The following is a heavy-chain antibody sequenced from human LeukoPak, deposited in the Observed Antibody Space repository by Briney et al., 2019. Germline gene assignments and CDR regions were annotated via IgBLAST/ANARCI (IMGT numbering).Heavy chain of an antibody. CDR2: IYTSGST. V-gene: IGHV4-61*02. D-gene: IGHD4-23*01. CDR3: ARDPNVVTPYYFDY. CDR1: GGSISSGSYY. J-gene: IGHJ4*02. Sequence: SQTLSLTCTVSGGSISSGSYYWSWIRQPAGKGLEWIGRIYTSGSTNYNPSLKSRVTISVDTSKNQFSLKLSSVTAADTAVYYCARDPNVVTPYYFDYWGQGTLVTVSS.